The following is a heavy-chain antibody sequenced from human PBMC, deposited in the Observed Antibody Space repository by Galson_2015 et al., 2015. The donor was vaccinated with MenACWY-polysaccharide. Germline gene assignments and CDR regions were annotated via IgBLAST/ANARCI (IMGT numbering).Heavy chain of an antibody. J-gene: IGHJ3*02. V-gene: IGHV3-23*01. CDR2: IGSSGTNT. CDR1: GFTFTSYA. CDR3: ATSTRSGPSLEAFDI. Sequence: SLRLSCAASGFTFTSYAMSWVRQAPGKGLEWVSAIGSSGTNTYYADSVKGRFTISRDNSKSTLYLQMNSLRAADTALYFCATSTRSGPSLEAFDIWGQGTMVTVSS. D-gene: IGHD2-15*01.